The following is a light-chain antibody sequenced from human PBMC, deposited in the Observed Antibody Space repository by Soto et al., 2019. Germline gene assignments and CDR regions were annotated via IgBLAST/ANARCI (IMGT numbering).Light chain of an antibody. CDR2: GAS. J-gene: IGKJ1*01. V-gene: IGKV1-5*01. Sequence: DIQMTHSPSSLSASVGDRVTITCRTSQNIKNYLNWYQQKPGRAPKLLIYGASDLQSGVPSRFSGSGSGTEFTLTISSLQPDDFATYYCQQYNSYSTFGQGTKVDIK. CDR3: QQYNSYST. CDR1: QNIKNY.